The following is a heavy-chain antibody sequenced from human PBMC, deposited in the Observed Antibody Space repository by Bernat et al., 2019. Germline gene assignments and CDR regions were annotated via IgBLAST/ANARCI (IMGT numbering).Heavy chain of an antibody. J-gene: IGHJ4*02. CDR1: GYTFTSYA. CDR3: ARDLDDPYFDY. CDR2: INAGNGNT. D-gene: IGHD1-1*01. Sequence: QVQLVQSGAEVKKPGASVKVSCKASGYTFTSYAMHWVRQAPGQRLEWMGWINAGNGNTQYSQKFQDRVTITRDTSASTAYMELSSLRSGDTAVYYCARDLDDPYFDYWGQGTLVTVSS. V-gene: IGHV1-3*01.